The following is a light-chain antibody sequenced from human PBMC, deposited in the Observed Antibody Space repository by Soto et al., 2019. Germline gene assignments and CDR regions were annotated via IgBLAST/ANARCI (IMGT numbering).Light chain of an antibody. J-gene: IGKJ1*01. CDR2: DAS. CDR1: HSVKNY. Sequence: DIQMTQSPSALSASVGDRVTITCRASHSVKNYLAWYQQKPGMAPKLLIYDASYLEGGVPSRFSGSGSGTKFTLTISSLKPNDFAIYYCQQYSSYSPWTFGQGTKVVIK. CDR3: QQYSSYSPWT. V-gene: IGKV1-5*01.